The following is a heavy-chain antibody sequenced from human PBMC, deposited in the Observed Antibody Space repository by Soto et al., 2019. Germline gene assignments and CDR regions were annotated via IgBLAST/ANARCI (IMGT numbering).Heavy chain of an antibody. V-gene: IGHV4-34*01. CDR3: ARASTTVTTLHY. D-gene: IGHD4-17*01. CDR1: GGSFSGYY. J-gene: IGHJ4*02. Sequence: SETLSLTCAVYGGSFSGYYWSWIRQPPGKGLEWIGEINHSGSTNYNPSLKSRVTISVDRSKNQFSLKLSSVTAADTAVYYCARASTTVTTLHYWGQGTLVTVSS. CDR2: INHSGST.